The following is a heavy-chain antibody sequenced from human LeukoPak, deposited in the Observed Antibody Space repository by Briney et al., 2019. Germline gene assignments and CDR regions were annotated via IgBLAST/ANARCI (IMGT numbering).Heavy chain of an antibody. CDR2: IRYDGSNK. CDR1: GFSFSSYG. CDR3: AKDRVNIGPYGSGPIWEAFDI. V-gene: IGHV3-30*02. Sequence: SGGSLRLSCAASGFSFSSYGMHWVRQAPGKGLEWVAFIRYDGSNKYYADSVKGRFTISRDNSKNTLYLQMNSLRAEDTAVYYCAKDRVNIGPYGSGPIWEAFDIWGQGTMVTVSS. J-gene: IGHJ3*02. D-gene: IGHD3-10*01.